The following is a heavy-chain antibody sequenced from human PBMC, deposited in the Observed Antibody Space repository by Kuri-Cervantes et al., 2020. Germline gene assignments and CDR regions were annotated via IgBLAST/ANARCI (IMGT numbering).Heavy chain of an antibody. D-gene: IGHD3-22*01. J-gene: IGHJ4*02. CDR1: GYTFTSYD. V-gene: IGHV1-18*01. CDR2: ISAYNGNT. Sequence: ASVKVSCKASGYTFTSYDINWVRQAPGQGLEWMGWISAYNGNTNYAQKLQGRVTMTTDTSTSTAYMELRSLRSDDTAVYYCARVRYYYDSSGCTSDYWGQGTLVTVSS. CDR3: ARVRYYYDSSGCTSDY.